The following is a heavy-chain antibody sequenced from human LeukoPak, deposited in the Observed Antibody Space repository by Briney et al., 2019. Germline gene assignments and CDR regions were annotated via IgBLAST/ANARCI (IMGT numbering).Heavy chain of an antibody. V-gene: IGHV3-7*01. Sequence: PGGSLRLSCAASGFTFSRYAMHWVRQAPGKGLEWVANIKEDGSEEYYVDSVTGRFTVSRDNAKNSLYLQMDSLRAEDTAVYYCARGENYDFWTTYYTWGHYYYYYYMDVWGQGTTVTVSS. J-gene: IGHJ6*03. CDR2: IKEDGSEE. CDR3: ARGENYDFWTTYYTWGHYYYYYYMDV. CDR1: GFTFSRYA. D-gene: IGHD3-3*01.